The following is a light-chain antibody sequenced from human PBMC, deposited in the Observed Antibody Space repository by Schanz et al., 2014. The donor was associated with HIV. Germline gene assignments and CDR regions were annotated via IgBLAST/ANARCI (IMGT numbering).Light chain of an antibody. CDR1: SSDIGTYNR. CDR2: EVS. Sequence: QSALTQPPSVSGSPGQSVTISCTGTSSDIGTYNRVSWYQQSPGTAPKLLIYEVSDRPSGVSNRFSGSKSGNTASLTISGLQAEDEADYYCSSYTSSSTLGFGGGTKLTVL. CDR3: SSYTSSSTLG. J-gene: IGLJ3*02. V-gene: IGLV2-18*02.